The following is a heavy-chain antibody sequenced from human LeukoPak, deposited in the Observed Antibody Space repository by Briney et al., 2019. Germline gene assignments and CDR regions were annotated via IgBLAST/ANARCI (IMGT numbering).Heavy chain of an antibody. D-gene: IGHD5-12*01. CDR1: GFTFGSYT. Sequence: GGSLRLSCAGSGFTFGSYTMNWVRQAPGKGLEWVSYITTSGNTIYNAASVRGRFTISRDNAKSSLYLQMNSLRVEDTAVYYCARGYSGSRHPDYWGQGTLVTVSS. V-gene: IGHV3-48*03. J-gene: IGHJ4*02. CDR3: ARGYSGSRHPDY. CDR2: ITTSGNTI.